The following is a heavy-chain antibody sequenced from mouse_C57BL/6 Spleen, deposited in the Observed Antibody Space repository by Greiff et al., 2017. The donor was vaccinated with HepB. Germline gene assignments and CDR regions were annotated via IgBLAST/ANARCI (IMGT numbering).Heavy chain of an antibody. CDR3: ARSGDYDDGAGFAY. Sequence: EVQLQQSGPELVKPGASVKISCKASGYTFTDYYMNWVKQSHGKSLEWIGDINPNNGGTSYNQKFKGKATLTVDKSSSTAYMELRSLTSEDSAVYYCARSGDYDDGAGFAYWGQGTLVTVSA. CDR1: GYTFTDYY. CDR2: INPNNGGT. J-gene: IGHJ3*01. D-gene: IGHD2-4*01. V-gene: IGHV1-26*01.